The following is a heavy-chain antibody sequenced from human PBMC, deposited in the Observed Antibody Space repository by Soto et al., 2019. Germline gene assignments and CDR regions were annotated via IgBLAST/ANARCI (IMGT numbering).Heavy chain of an antibody. CDR3: ATVFEH. J-gene: IGHJ4*02. Sequence: EVQLVESGGGSVQPGGSLRLSCVASGITFSGYWMHWVRQVQGKGLVWVARVDSDGSGTSYADSVKGRFTISRDNAKNTLYLQMNSLRVEDTAVYYCATVFEHWGQGIPVTVSS. CDR2: VDSDGSGT. CDR1: GITFSGYW. V-gene: IGHV3-74*01.